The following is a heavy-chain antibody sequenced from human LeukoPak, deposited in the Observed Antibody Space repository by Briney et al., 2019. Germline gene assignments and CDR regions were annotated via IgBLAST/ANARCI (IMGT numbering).Heavy chain of an antibody. CDR1: GFTFSSYW. CDR2: IKQDGSEK. CDR3: AREPSGYWSDGSDY. Sequence: GGSLRLSCAASGFTFSSYWMSWVRQAPGKGLEWVANIKQDGSEKYYVDSVKGRFTISRDNAKNSLYLQMNSLRAEDTAVYYCAREPSGYWSDGSDYWGQGTLVTVSS. J-gene: IGHJ4*02. D-gene: IGHD3-22*01. V-gene: IGHV3-7*01.